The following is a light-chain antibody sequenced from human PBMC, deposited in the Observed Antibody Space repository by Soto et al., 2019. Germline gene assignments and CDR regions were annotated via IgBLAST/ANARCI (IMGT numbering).Light chain of an antibody. J-gene: IGLJ3*02. Sequence: QSVLTQPASVSGSPGQSITISCTGTSSDVGGYNYVSWYQQHPGKAPKLMIYDVSNWPSGVSNRFSGSKSGNTASLTISGLQAEDEAEYYCSSYTSSSTWVFGGGTKLTVL. V-gene: IGLV2-14*03. CDR1: SSDVGGYNY. CDR3: SSYTSSSTWV. CDR2: DVS.